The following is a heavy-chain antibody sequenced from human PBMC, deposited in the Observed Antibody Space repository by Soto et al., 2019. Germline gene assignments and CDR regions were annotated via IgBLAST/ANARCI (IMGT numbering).Heavy chain of an antibody. CDR1: GFTFSNHA. J-gene: IGHJ4*02. CDR2: SRGSGGTT. V-gene: IGHV3-23*01. D-gene: IGHD3-16*01. CDR3: AQDLGLNTFMYCFDY. Sequence: EVPVLESGGRLVQPGGSLRLSCGASGFTFSNHAMSWVRQAPGKGLEWVSVSRGSGGTTYYAESVKGRFTISRDNSKNTVYLQMSSLRAEDTAVYFCAQDLGLNTFMYCFDYWGQGTLVTVTS.